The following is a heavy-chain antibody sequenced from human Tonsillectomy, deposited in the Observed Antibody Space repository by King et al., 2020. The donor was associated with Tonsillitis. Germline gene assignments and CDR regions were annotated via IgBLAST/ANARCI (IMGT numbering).Heavy chain of an antibody. D-gene: IGHD1-1*01. CDR3: ANVWVTHDWNDVDSYYCMDV. CDR1: GFTVNSNY. V-gene: IGHV3-53*04. J-gene: IGHJ6*02. Sequence: DVQLVESGGGLVQPGRSLRLSCAASGFTVNSNYMSWVRQAPGKGLECVSVIYSGGSTYYADPAKGRFTISRHNSKNTVYLQMNSLRGEATAVYYCANVWVTHDWNDVDSYYCMDVWGQGTTVTVSS. CDR2: IYSGGST.